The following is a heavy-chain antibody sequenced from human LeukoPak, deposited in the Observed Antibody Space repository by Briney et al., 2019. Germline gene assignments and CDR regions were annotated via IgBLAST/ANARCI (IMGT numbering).Heavy chain of an antibody. CDR2: IIPIFGTA. CDR1: GGTFSSYA. J-gene: IGHJ4*02. CDR3: ASATGGDYDFDY. Sequence: SVTVSCKASGGTFSSYAISWVRQAPGQGLEWMGGIIPIFGTANYAQKFQGRVTITADKSTSTAYMELSSLRSEDTAVYYCASATGGDYDFDYWGQGTLVTVSS. V-gene: IGHV1-69*06. D-gene: IGHD4-17*01.